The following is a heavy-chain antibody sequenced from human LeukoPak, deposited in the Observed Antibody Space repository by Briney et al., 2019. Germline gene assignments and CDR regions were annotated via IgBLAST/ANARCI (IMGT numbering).Heavy chain of an antibody. Sequence: PSETLSLTCTVSGGSISSSSYYWGWIRQPPGKGLEWIGSIYYSGSTYYNPSLKSRVTISVDTSKNQFSLKLSSVTAADTAVYYCASHPLIRELLWWFDPWGQGTLVTVSS. D-gene: IGHD3-10*01. CDR3: ASHPLIRELLWWFDP. V-gene: IGHV4-39*01. J-gene: IGHJ5*02. CDR2: IYYSGST. CDR1: GGSISSSSYY.